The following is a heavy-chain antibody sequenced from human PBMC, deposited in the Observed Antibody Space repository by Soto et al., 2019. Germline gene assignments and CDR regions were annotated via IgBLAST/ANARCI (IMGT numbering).Heavy chain of an antibody. Sequence: GASVKVSCKASGYTFTSYDINWVRQATGQGLEWIGWMNPNSGNTGYAQKFQGRVTMTRNTSISTAYMELSSLRSEDTAVYYCARVDDFWSGYSLSDAFDIWGQGTMVTVSS. CDR2: MNPNSGNT. CDR1: GYTFTSYD. D-gene: IGHD3-3*01. J-gene: IGHJ3*02. CDR3: ARVDDFWSGYSLSDAFDI. V-gene: IGHV1-8*01.